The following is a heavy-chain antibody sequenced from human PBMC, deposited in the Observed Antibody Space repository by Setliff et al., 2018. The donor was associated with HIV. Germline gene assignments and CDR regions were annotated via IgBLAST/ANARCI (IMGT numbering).Heavy chain of an antibody. Sequence: SETLSLTCTVSGVSVSSGGYYWSWIRQHPGKGLEWIGYVYYTETSYFNPSLKSRITISVDTSKNHFSLKLGFVTAADTAVYYCARGESTTWDLAEYFQHWGHGTLVTVSS. CDR2: VYYTETS. V-gene: IGHV4-31*03. J-gene: IGHJ1*01. CDR3: ARGESTTWDLAEYFQH. CDR1: GVSVSSGGYY. D-gene: IGHD2-2*01.